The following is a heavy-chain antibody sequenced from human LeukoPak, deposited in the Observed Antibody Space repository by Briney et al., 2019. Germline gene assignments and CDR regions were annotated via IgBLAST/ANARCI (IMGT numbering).Heavy chain of an antibody. CDR1: GFTFSSYA. Sequence: GGSLRLSCAASGFTFSSYAMSWARQAPGKGLEWVSPISGSGGSTYYADSVKGRFTISRDNSKNMLYLQMNSLRAEDTAVYYCAKESCSSTSCYYGSDYWGQGTLVTVSS. J-gene: IGHJ4*02. CDR3: AKESCSSTSCYYGSDY. V-gene: IGHV3-23*01. D-gene: IGHD2-2*01. CDR2: ISGSGGST.